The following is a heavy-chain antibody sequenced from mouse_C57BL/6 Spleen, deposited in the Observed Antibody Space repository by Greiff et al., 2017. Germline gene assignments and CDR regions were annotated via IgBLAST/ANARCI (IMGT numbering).Heavy chain of an antibody. CDR3: ARADTTSPFAY. CDR2: ICPNSGGT. D-gene: IGHD1-1*01. Sequence: HVQLQQPGAELVKPGASVQLSCKASGYTFTSYWMHWVKQRPGRGLEWIGRICPNSGGTKYNEKFKSKATLTVDTPSCTAYMQLSSLTSEDSAFYYRARADTTSPFAYWGQGTLVTVSA. V-gene: IGHV1-72*01. J-gene: IGHJ3*01. CDR1: GYTFTSYW.